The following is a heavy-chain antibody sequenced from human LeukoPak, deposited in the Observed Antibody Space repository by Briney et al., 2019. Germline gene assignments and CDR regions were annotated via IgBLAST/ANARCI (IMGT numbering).Heavy chain of an antibody. CDR2: ISGSGGST. J-gene: IGHJ4*02. CDR3: AKGWSGPVDTTMVPDY. V-gene: IGHV3-23*01. D-gene: IGHD5-18*01. Sequence: GGSLRLSCAASGFTFSSYAMSWVRQAPGKGLEWVSAISGSGGSTYYADSVKGRFTISRDNSKNTLYLQMNSLRAEDTAVYYCAKGWSGPVDTTMVPDYWGQGTLVTVSS. CDR1: GFTFSSYA.